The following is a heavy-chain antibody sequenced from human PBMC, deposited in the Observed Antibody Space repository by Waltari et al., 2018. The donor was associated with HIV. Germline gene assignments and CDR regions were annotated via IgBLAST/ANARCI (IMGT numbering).Heavy chain of an antibody. Sequence: EVKLVESGGDLVKAGGSLRLSCSASGFKFRDAWMSWVRQTPVGALQWIGTIKSDANGKTVDYLEALKRRFTISRDDSKEMSYLQIDGLKTDDTATYFCSWDDKAVFDYWGLGTTVIVSS. J-gene: IGHJ3*01. CDR2: IKSDANGKTV. D-gene: IGHD1-26*01. CDR1: GFKFRDAW. V-gene: IGHV3-15*01. CDR3: SWDDKAVFDY.